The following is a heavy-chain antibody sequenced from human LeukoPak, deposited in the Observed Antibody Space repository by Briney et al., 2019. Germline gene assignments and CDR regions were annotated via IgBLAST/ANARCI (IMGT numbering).Heavy chain of an antibody. V-gene: IGHV3-53*01. J-gene: IGHJ4*02. Sequence: GGSLRLSCAASGFTFSSYEMNWVRQAPGRGLEWGSVIYSGGSTYYADSVKGRFTISRDNSKNTLYLQMNSLRAEDTAVYYCARDPTSAGDYFDYWGQGTLVTVSS. CDR2: IYSGGST. CDR3: ARDPTSAGDYFDY. CDR1: GFTFSSYE. D-gene: IGHD5-24*01.